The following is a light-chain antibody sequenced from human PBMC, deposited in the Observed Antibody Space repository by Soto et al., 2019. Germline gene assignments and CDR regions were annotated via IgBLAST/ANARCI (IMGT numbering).Light chain of an antibody. Sequence: EIVMTQSPATLSVSPGERATLSCRASQSVSSNLAWYQQKPGQAPRLLIYGASTRATGITARFSGSGSGTEFTLTISSLQSEDFAVYYCHQYNSWWTIGQGTKVEIK. V-gene: IGKV3-15*01. CDR3: HQYNSWWT. CDR1: QSVSSN. CDR2: GAS. J-gene: IGKJ1*01.